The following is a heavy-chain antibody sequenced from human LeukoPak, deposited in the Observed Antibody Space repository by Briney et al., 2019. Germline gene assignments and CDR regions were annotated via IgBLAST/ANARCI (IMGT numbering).Heavy chain of an antibody. CDR2: IYSGGST. CDR1: GFTVSSNY. V-gene: IGHV3-66*01. J-gene: IGHJ4*02. D-gene: IGHD1-26*01. Sequence: GGSLRLSCAASGFTVSSNYMSWVRHAPGKGLEWVSVIYSGGSTYYADSVKGRFTISRDNAKNSLYLQLNSLRVEDTAVYYCASRIVGTPDYFDYWGQGTLVTVSS. CDR3: ASRIVGTPDYFDY.